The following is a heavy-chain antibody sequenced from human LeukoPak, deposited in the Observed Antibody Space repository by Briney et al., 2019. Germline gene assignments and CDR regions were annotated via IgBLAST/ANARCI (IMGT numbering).Heavy chain of an antibody. CDR1: GFTFSSYG. V-gene: IGHV3-30*18. CDR2: ISYDGSNK. J-gene: IGHJ4*02. CDR3: AKENEWLRLRVPDY. D-gene: IGHD5-12*01. Sequence: PGRSLRLSCAASGFTFSSYGMHWVRQAPGKGLEWVAVISYDGSNKYYADSVKGRFTISRDNSKNTLYLQMNSLRAEDTAVYYCAKENEWLRLRVPDYWGQGTLVTVSS.